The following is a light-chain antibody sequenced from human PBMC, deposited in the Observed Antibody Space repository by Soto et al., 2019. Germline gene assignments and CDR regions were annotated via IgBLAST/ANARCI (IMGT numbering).Light chain of an antibody. CDR2: GAS. V-gene: IGKV1-39*01. J-gene: IGKJ3*01. CDR3: QQSYSSSFT. CDR1: QSISDY. Sequence: DIQMTQSPSSLSASVGDRVAITCRATQSISDYLNWYQQKPGKALKLLIYGASNLQSGVPSRFSGSGSGTDFTLTISGLQPEDFAIYYCQQSYSSSFTFGPGTKVDVK.